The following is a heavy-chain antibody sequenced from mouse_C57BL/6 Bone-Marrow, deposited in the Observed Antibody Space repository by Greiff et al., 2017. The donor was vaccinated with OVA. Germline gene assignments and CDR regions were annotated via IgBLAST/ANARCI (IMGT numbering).Heavy chain of an antibody. CDR2: ISSGGSYT. V-gene: IGHV5-6*02. D-gene: IGHD2-4*01. CDR3: ARHVYDYLWFAY. CDR1: GFTFSSYG. J-gene: IGHJ3*01. Sequence: EVMLVESGGDLVKPGGSLKLSCAASGFTFSSYGMSWVRQTPDKRLEWVATISSGGSYTYYPDSVKGRFTISRDNAKNTLYLQMSSLKSEDTAMYYCARHVYDYLWFAYWGQGTLVTVSA.